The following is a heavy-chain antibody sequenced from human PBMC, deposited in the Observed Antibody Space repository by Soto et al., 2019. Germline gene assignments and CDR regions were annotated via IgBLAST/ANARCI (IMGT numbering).Heavy chain of an antibody. CDR3: ARVSSIAARRSFDS. CDR2: LNPHRGST. V-gene: IGHV1-8*01. CDR1: GYTFSSHD. Sequence: ASVKVSCKASGYTFSSHDINWVRQATGQGLEWMGWLNPHRGSTAYAHKFQGRVTMTWDASINTAYLELSSLRSEDTAMYYCARVSSIAARRSFDSWGHGTLVTVSS. J-gene: IGHJ4*01. D-gene: IGHD6-6*01.